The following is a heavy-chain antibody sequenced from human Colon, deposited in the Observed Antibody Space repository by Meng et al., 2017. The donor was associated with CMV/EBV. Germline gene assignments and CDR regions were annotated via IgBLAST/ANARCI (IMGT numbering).Heavy chain of an antibody. J-gene: IGHJ5*02. V-gene: IGHV3-7*01. CDR2: MNEDGSNK. Sequence: GGSLRLSCAGSQFSFGDYWMTWVRQAPGKGLEWVANMNEDGSNKYYLDSVKGRFTISRDNARNSLYLQINSLRVEDTAVYFFGRDIPGDAEALDPWGRERWSPSPQ. D-gene: IGHD3-10*01. CDR1: QFSFGDYW. CDR3: GRDIPGDAEALDP.